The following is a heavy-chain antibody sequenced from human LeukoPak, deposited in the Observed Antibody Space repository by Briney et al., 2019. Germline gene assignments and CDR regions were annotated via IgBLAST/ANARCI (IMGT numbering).Heavy chain of an antibody. D-gene: IGHD2-2*01. CDR2: IIPIFGTA. J-gene: IGHJ4*02. V-gene: IGHV1-69*13. CDR1: GGTFSSYA. CDR3: ARAASALSSTSSLRD. Sequence: SVKVSCKASGGTFSSYAISWVRQAPGQGLEWMGGIIPIFGTANYVQKFQGRVTITADESTSTAYMELSSLRSEDTAVYYCARAASALSSTSSLRDWGQGTLVTVSS.